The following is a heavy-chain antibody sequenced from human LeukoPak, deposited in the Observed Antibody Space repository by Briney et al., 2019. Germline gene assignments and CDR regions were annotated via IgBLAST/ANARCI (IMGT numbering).Heavy chain of an antibody. D-gene: IGHD6-13*01. CDR3: ARQGSSRYSSLDN. Sequence: SETLSLTCTVSGGSISGYHWSWIRQPPGKGLEWIGYSYYSGGANYSPSLKSRVTISVDTSKNQFSLKLSSVTVADTAVYYCARQGSSRYSSLDNWGQGTLVTVSS. J-gene: IGHJ4*02. CDR2: SYYSGGA. CDR1: GGSISGYH. V-gene: IGHV4-59*08.